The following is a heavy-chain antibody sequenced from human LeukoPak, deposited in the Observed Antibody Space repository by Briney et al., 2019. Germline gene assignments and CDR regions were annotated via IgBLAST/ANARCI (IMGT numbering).Heavy chain of an antibody. J-gene: IGHJ4*02. CDR3: AREMDSYTAMVYTLDY. CDR1: GYTFTSYG. CDR2: ISAYNGNT. D-gene: IGHD5-18*01. V-gene: IGHV1-18*04. Sequence: GASVNVSCKASGYTFTSYGISWVRQAPGQGLEWMGWISAYNGNTNYAQKLQGRVTMTTDTSTSTAYMELRSLRSDDTAVYYCAREMDSYTAMVYTLDYWGQGTLVTVSS.